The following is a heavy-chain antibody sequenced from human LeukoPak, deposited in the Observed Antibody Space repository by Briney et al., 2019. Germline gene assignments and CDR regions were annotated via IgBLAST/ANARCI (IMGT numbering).Heavy chain of an antibody. Sequence: GGSLRLSCAASGLTFRSYGMHWVRQAPGKGLEWVAVIWHDGKNKYYADSVKGRYTISRDNSKNTLYLQMDSLRAEDTAVYYCARDRGSNDPIDYWGQGTLVTVSS. J-gene: IGHJ4*02. CDR1: GLTFRSYG. CDR3: ARDRGSNDPIDY. CDR2: IWHDGKNK. D-gene: IGHD2-15*01. V-gene: IGHV3-33*01.